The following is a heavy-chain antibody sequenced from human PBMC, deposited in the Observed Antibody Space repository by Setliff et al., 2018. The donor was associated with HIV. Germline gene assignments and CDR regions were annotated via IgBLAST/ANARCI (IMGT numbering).Heavy chain of an antibody. V-gene: IGHV1-18*01. D-gene: IGHD2-15*01. CDR2: ISANNDNT. CDR3: ARDDVGYCSGGSCYHLFDTFDT. Sequence: ASVKVSCKASGYTFTNFAISWVRQAPGQGLEWMGWISANNDNTNYALNLQGRVTMTTDTSTSTAYMELRSLRSDDTAVYYCARDDVGYCSGGSCYHLFDTFDTWGQGTVVTVSS. J-gene: IGHJ3*02. CDR1: GYTFTNFA.